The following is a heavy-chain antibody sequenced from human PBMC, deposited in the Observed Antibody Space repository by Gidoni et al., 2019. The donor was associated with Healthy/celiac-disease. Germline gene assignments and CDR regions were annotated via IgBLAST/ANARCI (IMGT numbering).Heavy chain of an antibody. V-gene: IGHV4-61*02. CDR1: GGSISSGSYY. D-gene: IGHD2-15*01. CDR2: IYTRGST. CDR3: ARDGVYCSGGSCSRVFDY. J-gene: IGHJ4*02. Sequence: QVQLQESGPGVVKPSQTLSLNCPVSGGSISSGSYYWTWIRQPAGKGLEWIGRIYTRGSTNYNPSLKSRVTMSVDTSKNQFSLKLSSVTAADTAVYYCARDGVYCSGGSCSRVFDYWGQGTLVTVSS.